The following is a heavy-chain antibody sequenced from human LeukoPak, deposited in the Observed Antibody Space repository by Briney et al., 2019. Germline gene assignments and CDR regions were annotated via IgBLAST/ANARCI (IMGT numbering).Heavy chain of an antibody. CDR1: GFTVSSNY. CDR3: AKRGVVIRVILVGFHKEAYYFDS. Sequence: PGGSLRLSCAASGFTVSSNYMSWVRQAPGKGLEWVAGISGSGGGTNYADSVKGRFTISRDNPKNTLYLQMNRLRAEDTAVHFCAKRGVVIRVILVGFHKEAYYFDSWGQGALVTVSS. CDR2: ISGSGGGT. J-gene: IGHJ4*02. V-gene: IGHV3-23*01. D-gene: IGHD3-22*01.